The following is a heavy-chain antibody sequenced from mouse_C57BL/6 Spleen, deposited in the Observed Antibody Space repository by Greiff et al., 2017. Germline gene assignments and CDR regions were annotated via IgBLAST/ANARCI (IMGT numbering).Heavy chain of an antibody. V-gene: IGHV1-61*01. D-gene: IGHD1-1*01. CDR3: ARGGKYYGSSYGGYCDV. J-gene: IGHJ1*03. CDR1: GYTFTSYW. Sequence: QVQLQQSGAELVRPGSSVKLSCKASGYTFTSYWMDWVKQRPGHGLEWIGTIYPSASEPHYNQNFKDKAPLTVDNSSSTAYQQLSSLTSEDSAVYYCARGGKYYGSSYGGYCDVWGTGTTVTVSS. CDR2: IYPSASEP.